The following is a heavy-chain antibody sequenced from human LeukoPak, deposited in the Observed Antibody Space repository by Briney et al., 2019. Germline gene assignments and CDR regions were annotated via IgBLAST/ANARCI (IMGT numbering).Heavy chain of an antibody. CDR2: IYTSGST. V-gene: IGHV4-61*02. D-gene: IGHD3-22*01. CDR3: ARASYSYDINGWVPFDY. J-gene: IGHJ4*02. CDR1: GNSISSGDNY. Sequence: PSQTLSLTCTVSGNSISSGDNYWSWIRQPAGKGLEWIGRIYTSGSTNYNPSLKSRVTISGDTSKNQFSLRLSSVTAADTAVYYCARASYSYDINGWVPFDYWGQGTQVTVSS.